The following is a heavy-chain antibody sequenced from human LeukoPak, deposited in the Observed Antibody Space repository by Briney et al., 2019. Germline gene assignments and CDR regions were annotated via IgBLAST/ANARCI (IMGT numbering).Heavy chain of an antibody. J-gene: IGHJ5*02. CDR1: GDSISGSSYY. D-gene: IGHD3-10*01. Sequence: SETLSLTCTVSGDSISGSSYYWGWIRQLPGKGLEWIGSVHYNGNTYYKPSLESRATVSLDTSKNQFSLKLRSVTAADTALYYCARHTLVRGVTWWFDPWGQGTLVTVSS. V-gene: IGHV4-39*01. CDR2: VHYNGNT. CDR3: ARHTLVRGVTWWFDP.